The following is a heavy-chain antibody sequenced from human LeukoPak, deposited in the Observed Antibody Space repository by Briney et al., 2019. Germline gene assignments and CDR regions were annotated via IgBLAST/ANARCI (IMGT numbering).Heavy chain of an antibody. CDR1: GGSISNYY. Sequence: SETLSLTCTVSGGSISNYYWTWIRQSPGKGLEWIGHIYDSGTTNYNPSLKSRVTISVDTSKNHISLNLHSVTAADTAVYSCARGGLYYFDYWGQGTRVTVSS. V-gene: IGHV4-59*01. D-gene: IGHD1-26*01. CDR2: IYDSGTT. J-gene: IGHJ4*02. CDR3: ARGGLYYFDY.